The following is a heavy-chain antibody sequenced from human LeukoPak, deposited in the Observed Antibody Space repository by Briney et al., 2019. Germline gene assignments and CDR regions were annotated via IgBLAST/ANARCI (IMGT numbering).Heavy chain of an antibody. CDR2: IIPIFGTA. Sequence: ASVKVSCKASAGTFSSYAIRWVRQAPGQGLEWMGGIIPIFGTANYAQKFQGRVTITTDESTSTAYMELSSLRSEDTAVYYCARAQDYYDSSGYYYFDYWGQGTLVTVSS. CDR1: AGTFSSYA. CDR3: ARAQDYYDSSGYYYFDY. V-gene: IGHV1-69*05. J-gene: IGHJ4*02. D-gene: IGHD3-22*01.